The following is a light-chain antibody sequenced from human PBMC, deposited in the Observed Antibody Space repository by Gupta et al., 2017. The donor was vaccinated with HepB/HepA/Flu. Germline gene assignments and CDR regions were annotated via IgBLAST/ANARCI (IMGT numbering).Light chain of an antibody. CDR1: SSDVGSYNL. Sequence: QSALTQPASVSGSPGQSITILCTASSSDVGSYNLVSWYQQPPGKAPKLIIYEVTKRPSGVSNRFSGSKSGNTASLTISGLQPEDESDYCCCSYAGSSRVFGGGTKLTVL. V-gene: IGLV2-23*02. CDR3: CSYAGSSRV. CDR2: EVT. J-gene: IGLJ3*02.